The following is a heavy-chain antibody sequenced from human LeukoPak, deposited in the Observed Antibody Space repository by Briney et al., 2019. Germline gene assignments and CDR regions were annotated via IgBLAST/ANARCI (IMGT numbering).Heavy chain of an antibody. J-gene: IGHJ4*02. CDR1: GYTFTGYY. D-gene: IGHD6-6*01. CDR2: INPNSGDT. CDR3: ARDYSSSSGYFDY. V-gene: IGHV1-2*02. Sequence: ASVKVSCKASGYTFTGYYMHWVRQAPGQGLEWMGWINPNSGDTNYAEEFQGRVTMTRDTSISTAYMDLRRLRSDDTAVYYCARDYSSSSGYFDYWGQGTLVTVSS.